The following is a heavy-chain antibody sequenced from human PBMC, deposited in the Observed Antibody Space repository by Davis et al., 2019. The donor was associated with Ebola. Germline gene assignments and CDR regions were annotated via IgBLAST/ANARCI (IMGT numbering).Heavy chain of an antibody. J-gene: IGHJ4*02. D-gene: IGHD3-22*01. V-gene: IGHV4-34*01. CDR1: GGSFSGYY. Sequence: GSLRLSCAVHGGSFSGYYWSWIRQPPGKGLEWIGEINHSGSTNYNPSLKSRVTISVDTSKNQFSLKLSSVTAADTAVYFCSRGTSSGFYGGRHDFWGLGTLVTVSS. CDR3: SRGTSSGFYGGRHDF. CDR2: INHSGST.